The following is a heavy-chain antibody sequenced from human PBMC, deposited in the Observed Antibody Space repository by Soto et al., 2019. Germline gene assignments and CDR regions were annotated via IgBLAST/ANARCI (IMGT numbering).Heavy chain of an antibody. Sequence: ASVKVSCKASGYTFTSSDINWVRQATGQGLEWMGWMNPNSGNTGYAQKFQGRVTMTRNTSISTAYMELSSLRSEDTAVYYCARGSPQQLWFLRIDYWGQGTLVTVSS. CDR3: ARGSPQQLWFLRIDY. D-gene: IGHD5-18*01. J-gene: IGHJ4*02. CDR2: MNPNSGNT. CDR1: GYTFTSSD. V-gene: IGHV1-8*01.